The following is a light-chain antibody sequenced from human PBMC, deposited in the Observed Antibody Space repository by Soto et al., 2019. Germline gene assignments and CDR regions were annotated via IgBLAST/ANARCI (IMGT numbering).Light chain of an antibody. Sequence: EIVLTQSPGTLSLSPGERATLSCRASQSVSSSYLAWYQQKPGQAPRLLIYDASSRATGIPDRFSGSGSGTDFTLTISRLEPEDFAVYYCQHYPGYTFDQGTKLEIK. CDR1: QSVSSSY. CDR3: QHYPGYT. V-gene: IGKV3-20*01. CDR2: DAS. J-gene: IGKJ2*01.